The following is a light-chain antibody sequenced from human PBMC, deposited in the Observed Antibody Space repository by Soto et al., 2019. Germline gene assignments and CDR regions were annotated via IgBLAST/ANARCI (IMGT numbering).Light chain of an antibody. CDR3: QQYDSYQYT. CDR1: QSISSW. V-gene: IGKV1-5*01. Sequence: DIQMTQSPSTLSASVGDRVTITCRASQSISSWLAWYQQKPGKAPKLLIYDASSLESGVRSRFSGSGSGTEFTLTISSLQPYDFATYYCQQYDSYQYTFGQGTKLEIK. J-gene: IGKJ2*01. CDR2: DAS.